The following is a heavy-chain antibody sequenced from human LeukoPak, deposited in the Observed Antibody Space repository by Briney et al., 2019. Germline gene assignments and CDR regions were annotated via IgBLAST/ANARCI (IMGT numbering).Heavy chain of an antibody. Sequence: ASVKVSCKASGYTSTSYYMHWVRQAPGQGLEWMGIINPSGGSTGYAQKFQGRVTMTRDTSTSTVYMELSSLRSEDAAVYYCARDSGSGNNDYWGQGTLVTVSS. J-gene: IGHJ4*02. D-gene: IGHD1-26*01. CDR2: INPSGGST. V-gene: IGHV1-46*01. CDR3: ARDSGSGNNDY. CDR1: GYTSTSYY.